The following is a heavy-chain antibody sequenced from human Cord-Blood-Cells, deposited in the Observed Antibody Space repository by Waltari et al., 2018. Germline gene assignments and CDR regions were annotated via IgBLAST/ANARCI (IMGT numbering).Heavy chain of an antibody. V-gene: IGHV1-8*03. CDR3: ARGPDWGRLIRFDP. J-gene: IGHJ5*02. CDR2: MKPNVGYT. D-gene: IGHD3-9*01. CDR1: GYPFTSYD. Sequence: QVQLVQSGAEAKKPGASVKVSCKASGYPFTSYDINWVRTGAGQVLEWMGGMKPNVGYTGYAQNVQGRVTTTRNTSVSTAYMELSRRRSEDTAVYYCARGPDWGRLIRFDPWGQGTRVTVSS.